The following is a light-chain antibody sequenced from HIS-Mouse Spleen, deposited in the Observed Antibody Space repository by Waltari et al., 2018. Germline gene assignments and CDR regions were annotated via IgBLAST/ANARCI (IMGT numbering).Light chain of an antibody. J-gene: IGLJ2*01. CDR3: AAWDDSLNGSVV. CDR1: SSNIGSHT. Sequence: QSVLTQPPSASGTPGQRVTISCSGSSSNIGSHTVNLYQQLPGTAPKLLIYSNNQRPSGVPDRFSGSKSGNSASLAISGLQSEDEADYYCAAWDDSLNGSVVFGGGTKLTVL. V-gene: IGLV1-44*01. CDR2: SNN.